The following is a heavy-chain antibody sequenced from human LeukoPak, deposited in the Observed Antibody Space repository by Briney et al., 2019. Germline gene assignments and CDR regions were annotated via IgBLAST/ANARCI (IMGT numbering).Heavy chain of an antibody. CDR1: GYTFTSYG. CDR3: ARGWGIPAPISWFDP. J-gene: IGHJ5*02. D-gene: IGHD2-2*01. CDR2: ISAYNGNT. Sequence: GASVKVSCRASGYTFTSYGISWVRQAPGQGLEWMGWISAYNGNTNYAQKFQGRVTITTDESSSTAYMELSSLRPDDTAIYYCARGWGIPAPISWFDPWGQGTLVTVSS. V-gene: IGHV1-18*01.